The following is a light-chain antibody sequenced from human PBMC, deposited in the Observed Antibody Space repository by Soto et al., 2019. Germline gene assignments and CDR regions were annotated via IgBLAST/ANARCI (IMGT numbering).Light chain of an antibody. CDR1: QSISRS. CDR3: QQSYSTPYT. CDR2: AAS. J-gene: IGKJ2*01. Sequence: DIQMTQSPSSLSASVGDRVTIPCRASQSISRSLNWYQQKPGKAPKLLIYAASSLQSGVPSRFXXXXXXXXXXXXXSSLQPEDFATYYCQQSYSTPYTFGQGTKLEIK. V-gene: IGKV1-39*01.